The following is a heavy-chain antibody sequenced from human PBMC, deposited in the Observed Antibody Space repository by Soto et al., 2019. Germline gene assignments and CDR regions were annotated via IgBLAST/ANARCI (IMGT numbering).Heavy chain of an antibody. CDR1: GFTFSSYW. Sequence: PGGSLRLSCAASGFTFSSYWMSWVRQAPGKGLEWVANIKQDGGEKYYVDSVKGRFTISRDNAKNSLYLQMNSLRAEDTAVYYCARDLRITMVRGVSLGYYYYYGMDVWGQGTTVTVS. V-gene: IGHV3-7*03. D-gene: IGHD3-10*01. J-gene: IGHJ6*02. CDR3: ARDLRITMVRGVSLGYYYYYGMDV. CDR2: IKQDGGEK.